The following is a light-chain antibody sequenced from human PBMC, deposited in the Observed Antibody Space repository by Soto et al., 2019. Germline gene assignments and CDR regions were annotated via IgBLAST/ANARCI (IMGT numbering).Light chain of an antibody. Sequence: QTVVTQEPSLTVSPRGTVTLTCASSTGAVTSGYYPNWFQQKPGQAPRALIYSISNKHSWTPARFSGSLLGGKAALTLSGVQPEDEAEYYCLLYYGGAQVFGGGTQLTVL. CDR3: LLYYGGAQV. V-gene: IGLV7-43*01. CDR2: SIS. CDR1: TGAVTSGYY. J-gene: IGLJ2*01.